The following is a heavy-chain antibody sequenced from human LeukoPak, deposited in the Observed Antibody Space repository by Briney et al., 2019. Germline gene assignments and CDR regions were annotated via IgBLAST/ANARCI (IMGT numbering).Heavy chain of an antibody. CDR2: IYYSGST. CDR3: ARARSDYDFWSGYYTFDY. CDR1: GGSISIGDYY. J-gene: IGHJ4*02. Sequence: PSQTLSLTCTVSGGSISIGDYYWSWIRQPPGRGLEWLGYIYYSGSTYYNPSLKSRITISVYTSKNQFSLKLSSVTAADTAVYYCARARSDYDFWSGYYTFDYWGQGTLVTVSS. D-gene: IGHD3-3*01. V-gene: IGHV4-30-4*08.